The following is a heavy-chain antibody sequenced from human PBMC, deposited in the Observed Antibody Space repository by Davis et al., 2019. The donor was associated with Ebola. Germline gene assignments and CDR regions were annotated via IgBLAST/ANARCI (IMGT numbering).Heavy chain of an antibody. CDR1: GYTFTSYG. CDR2: IIPIFGTA. Sequence: AASVKVSCKASGYTFTSYGISWVRQAPGQGLEWMGGIIPIFGTANYAQKFQGRVTITADESTSTAYMELSSLRSEDTAVYYCAREGGGYNDYWEYYFDYWGQGTLVTVSS. CDR3: AREGGGYNDYWEYYFDY. D-gene: IGHD5-24*01. V-gene: IGHV1-69*13. J-gene: IGHJ4*02.